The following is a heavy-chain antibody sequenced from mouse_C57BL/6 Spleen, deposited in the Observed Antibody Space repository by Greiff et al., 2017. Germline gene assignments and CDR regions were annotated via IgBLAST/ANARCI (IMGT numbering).Heavy chain of an antibody. J-gene: IGHJ4*01. CDR3: AREAYGNLYAMDY. D-gene: IGHD2-1*01. CDR2: IDPNSGGT. Sequence: QQSCKASGYTFTSYWMHWVKQRPGRGLEWIGRIDPNSGGTKYNEKFKSKATLTVDKPSSTAYMQLSSLTSEDSAVYYCAREAYGNLYAMDYWGQGTSVTVSS. CDR1: GYTFTSYW. V-gene: IGHV1-72*01.